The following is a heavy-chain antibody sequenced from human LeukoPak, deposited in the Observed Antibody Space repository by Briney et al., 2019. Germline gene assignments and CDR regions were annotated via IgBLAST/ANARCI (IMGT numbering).Heavy chain of an antibody. V-gene: IGHV4-61*01. D-gene: IGHD6-13*01. CDR3: ARDAEYSSSWYALGR. CDR2: IYYSGST. Sequence: SETLSLTCTVSGGSISSSYYYWSWIRQPPGRGLEWIGYIYYSGSTNYNPSLKSRVTISVDTSKNQFSLKLSSVTAADTAVYYCARDAEYSSSWYALGRWGQGTLVTVSS. J-gene: IGHJ4*02. CDR1: GGSISSSYYY.